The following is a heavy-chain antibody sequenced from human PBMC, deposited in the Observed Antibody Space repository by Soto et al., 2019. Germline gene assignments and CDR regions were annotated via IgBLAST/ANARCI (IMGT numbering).Heavy chain of an antibody. CDR3: ARSFGVAGAGPFDY. Sequence: PPLTCALSSLPARTGSHYMRWMRRHPGKGLEWIGYIYYSGSTCHSPSLKSRVTISVDTSKNQFALKLSSVTAADTAVYYCARSFGVAGAGPFDYWCQGTLVTVSS. CDR1: SLPARTGSHY. J-gene: IGHJ4*02. CDR2: IYYSGST. D-gene: IGHD6-13*01. V-gene: IGHV4-31*11.